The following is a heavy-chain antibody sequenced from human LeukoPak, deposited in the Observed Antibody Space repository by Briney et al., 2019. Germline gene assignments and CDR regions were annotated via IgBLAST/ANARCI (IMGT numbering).Heavy chain of an antibody. CDR1: GYTFTSYA. J-gene: IGHJ3*02. Sequence: GASVKVSCKASGYTFTSYAISWVRQAPGQGLEWMGGIIPIFGTANYAQKFQGRVTITTDESTSTAYMELSSLRSEDTAVYYCARGGYDFWSGSEAFDIWGQGTMVTVSS. CDR2: IIPIFGTA. D-gene: IGHD3-3*01. V-gene: IGHV1-69*05. CDR3: ARGGYDFWSGSEAFDI.